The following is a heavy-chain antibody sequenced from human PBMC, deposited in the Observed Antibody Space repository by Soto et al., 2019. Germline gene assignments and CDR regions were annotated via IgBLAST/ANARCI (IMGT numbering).Heavy chain of an antibody. CDR3: VSLAGRYGSGSYYNVRYYYGMDV. Sequence: PSETLSLTCAVYGGSFSGYYWSWIRQPPGKGLERIGEINHSGSTNYNPSQKSRVTISGDTAKNQFFLKLSSVTAADTAVYYCVSLAGRYGSGSYYNVRYYYGMDVWGQGTTVS. J-gene: IGHJ6*02. V-gene: IGHV4-34*01. D-gene: IGHD3-10*01. CDR2: INHSGST. CDR1: GGSFSGYY.